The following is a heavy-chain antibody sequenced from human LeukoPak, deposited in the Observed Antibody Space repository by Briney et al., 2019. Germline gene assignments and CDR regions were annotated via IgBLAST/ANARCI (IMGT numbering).Heavy chain of an antibody. CDR2: VYHSGAT. J-gene: IGHJ3*01. CDR3: ASSHCGGDCFSSVAFDF. V-gene: IGHV4-30-2*01. CDR1: NGSAGSGGYS. D-gene: IGHD2-21*02. Sequence: SETLSLTCTVSNGSAGSGGYSWSWIRQPPGKGLEWIGYVYHSGATYYNPSLKSRNSIPMDRSKNQFSLRLRSVTAADTAVYFCASSHCGGDCFSSVAFDFWGHGTMVTVSS.